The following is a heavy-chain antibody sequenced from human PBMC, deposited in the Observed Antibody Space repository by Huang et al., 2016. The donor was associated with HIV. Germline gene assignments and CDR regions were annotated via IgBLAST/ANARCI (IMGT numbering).Heavy chain of an antibody. J-gene: IGHJ4*02. Sequence: QVHLQQWGAGLLKPSVTLSLTCAVYGGSFSGYLWSWLRQPPGKGLEWIGEVNQRGRTTSKASLKSRVVISVDKSRNQFSLKLSSVTAANTAVYYWACGEGYYYDTSGYLAPAVWGQGTLVIVSS. CDR2: VNQRGRT. D-gene: IGHD3-22*01. CDR3: ACGEGYYYDTSGYLAPAV. V-gene: IGHV4-34*01. CDR1: GGSFSGYL.